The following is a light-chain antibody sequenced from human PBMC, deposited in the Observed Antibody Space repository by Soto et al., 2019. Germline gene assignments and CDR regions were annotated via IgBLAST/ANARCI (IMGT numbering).Light chain of an antibody. J-gene: IGKJ2*01. CDR2: DAS. Sequence: EILLAQSPSTLSLSPGERATLSCKASQDVSIFLAWYQQKPGQAPRLLIHDASNRATGVPARFSGSGSGRDFTPTITSLETEDLAVYYCQHRNSWLYTFGQGTKLEV. CDR3: QHRNSWLYT. CDR1: QDVSIF. V-gene: IGKV3-11*02.